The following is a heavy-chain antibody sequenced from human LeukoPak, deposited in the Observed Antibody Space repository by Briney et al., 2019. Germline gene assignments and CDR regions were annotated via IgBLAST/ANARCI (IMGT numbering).Heavy chain of an antibody. Sequence: GGSLRLSCTASGFTFGDYAMSWVRQAPGKGLEWVSYISSSSSTIYYADSVKGRFTISRDNAKNSLYLQMNSLRAEDTAVYYCASHSTHSGWGQGTLVTVSS. CDR2: ISSSSSTI. J-gene: IGHJ4*02. D-gene: IGHD1-26*01. CDR3: ASHSTHSG. V-gene: IGHV3-48*04. CDR1: GFTFGDYA.